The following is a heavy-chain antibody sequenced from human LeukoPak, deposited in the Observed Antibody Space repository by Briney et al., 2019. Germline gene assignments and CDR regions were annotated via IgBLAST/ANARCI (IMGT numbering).Heavy chain of an antibody. V-gene: IGHV3-23*01. Sequence: PGGSLRLSCAASGFTFSSYAMSWVRQAPGKGLEWVSAISGSGGSTYYADSVKGRFTISRDNSKNTLYLQMNSLRAEDTAVYYCAKDSDSSGYSPYGMDVWGQGTMVTVSS. D-gene: IGHD3-22*01. J-gene: IGHJ6*02. CDR3: AKDSDSSGYSPYGMDV. CDR2: ISGSGGST. CDR1: GFTFSSYA.